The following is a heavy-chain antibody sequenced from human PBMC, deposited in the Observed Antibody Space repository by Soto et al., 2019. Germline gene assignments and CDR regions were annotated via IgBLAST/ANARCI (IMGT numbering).Heavy chain of an antibody. CDR1: GGSISSGDYY. CDR2: IYYSGST. D-gene: IGHD6-13*01. CDR3: ASSHSSSWFVWFDP. V-gene: IGHV4-30-4*01. Sequence: SETLSLTCTVSGGSISSGDYYWSWIRQPPGKGLEWIGYIYYSGSTYYNPSLKSRVTLSVDTSKNQFSLKLSSVTAADTAVYYCASSHSSSWFVWFDPWGQGTLVTVSS. J-gene: IGHJ5*02.